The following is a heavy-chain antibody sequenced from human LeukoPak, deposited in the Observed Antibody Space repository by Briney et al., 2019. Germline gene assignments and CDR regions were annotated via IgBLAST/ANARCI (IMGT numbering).Heavy chain of an antibody. Sequence: PGGSLRLSCAASGFTFSDSGMHWVRQASGKGLEWVGHVRSKANSYATAYAASVRGRFTISRDDSKNTAFLQMKSLKTDDMAVYYCTTVAMATTSGFDYWGQGTQVTVSS. CDR2: VRSKANSYAT. J-gene: IGHJ4*02. D-gene: IGHD5-24*01. CDR3: TTVAMATTSGFDY. V-gene: IGHV3-73*01. CDR1: GFTFSDSG.